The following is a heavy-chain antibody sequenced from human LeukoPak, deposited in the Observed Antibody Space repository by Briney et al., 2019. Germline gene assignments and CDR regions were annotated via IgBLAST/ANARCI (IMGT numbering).Heavy chain of an antibody. J-gene: IGHJ4*02. D-gene: IGHD3-16*01. V-gene: IGHV3-15*01. CDR2: IKSKTDGETT. CDR1: GGSFSGYY. CDR3: ITDPSYETNN. Sequence: ETLSLTCAVYGGSFSGYYWSWIRQPPGKGLEWIGRIKSKTDGETTDYAAPVRGRFSISRDDSKDTLYLQMNSLKTEDTAVYYCITDPSYETNNWGQGTLVTVSS.